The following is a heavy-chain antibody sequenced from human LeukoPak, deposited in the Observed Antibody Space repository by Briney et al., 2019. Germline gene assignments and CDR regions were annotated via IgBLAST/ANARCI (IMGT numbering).Heavy chain of an antibody. D-gene: IGHD4-17*01. CDR3: ASLYGDPDAFDI. V-gene: IGHV3-48*03. Sequence: PGGSLRLSCAASGFTFSSYEMNWVRQAPGKGLEWVSYISSSGSTIYYADSVKGRFTISRDNAKNSLYLQMNSLRAEDTAVYYCASLYGDPDAFDIWGQGTMVTVSS. J-gene: IGHJ3*02. CDR1: GFTFSSYE. CDR2: ISSSGSTI.